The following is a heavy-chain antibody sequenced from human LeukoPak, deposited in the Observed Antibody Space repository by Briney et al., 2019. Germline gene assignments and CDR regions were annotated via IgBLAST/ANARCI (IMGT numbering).Heavy chain of an antibody. CDR2: INPSGGST. V-gene: IGHV1-46*01. D-gene: IGHD3-10*01. CDR3: ARDATPTYHYVSGPFDP. Sequence: ASVKVSCKASGYTFTNYYMHWVRQAPGQGLEWMGIINPSGGSTSYAQKFQGRVTMTRDTSTSTVYMELSSLRSEDTAVYYCARDATPTYHYVSGPFDPWGQGTLVTVSS. J-gene: IGHJ5*02. CDR1: GYTFTNYY.